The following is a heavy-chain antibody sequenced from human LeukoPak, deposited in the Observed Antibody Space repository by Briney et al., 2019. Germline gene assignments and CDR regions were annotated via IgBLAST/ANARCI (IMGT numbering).Heavy chain of an antibody. Sequence: SETLSLTCTVSGGSISSYYWSWIRQPPGKGLEWIGYIYYSGSTNYNPSLKSRVTISVDTSKNQFSLKLSSVTAADTAVYCCARFLRGDYPSHAFDIWGQGTMVTVSS. D-gene: IGHD4-17*01. V-gene: IGHV4-59*01. J-gene: IGHJ3*02. CDR3: ARFLRGDYPSHAFDI. CDR1: GGSISSYY. CDR2: IYYSGST.